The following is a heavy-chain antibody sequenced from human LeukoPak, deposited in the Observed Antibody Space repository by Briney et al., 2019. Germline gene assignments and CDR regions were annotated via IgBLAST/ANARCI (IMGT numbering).Heavy chain of an antibody. J-gene: IGHJ4*02. CDR3: ARDTGCAGGTCFSFYDY. CDR2: IKEDGSQK. Sequence: GGSLRLSCAASGFTFSTYWMTWVRQAPGKGLEWVANIKEDGSQKHYVDSVKGRFTISRDNAKNSLYLQMDSLRAEDTAVYYCARDTGCAGGTCFSFYDYWGQGTLVTVSP. D-gene: IGHD2-15*01. CDR1: GFTFSTYW. V-gene: IGHV3-7*01.